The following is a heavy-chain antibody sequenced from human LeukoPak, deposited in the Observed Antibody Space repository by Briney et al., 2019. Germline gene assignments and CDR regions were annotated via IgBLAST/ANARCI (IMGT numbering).Heavy chain of an antibody. CDR1: GFIFSKYS. J-gene: IGHJ4*02. CDR3: AKDHEPTDY. Sequence: GGSLRLSCAASGFIFSKYSLNWVRQAPGMGLEWISYISNTNNTIYYADSVKGRFTISRDNSKNTLYLQMNSLRAEDTAVYYCAKDHEPTDYWGQGTLVTVSS. CDR2: ISNTNNTI. V-gene: IGHV3-48*01.